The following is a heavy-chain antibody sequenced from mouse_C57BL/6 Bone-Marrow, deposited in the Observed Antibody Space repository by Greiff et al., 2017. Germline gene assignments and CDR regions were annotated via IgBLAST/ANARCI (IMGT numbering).Heavy chain of an antibody. V-gene: IGHV1-69*01. CDR3: ARSYDYDEGFYFDY. J-gene: IGHJ2*01. CDR1: GYTFTSYW. D-gene: IGHD2-4*01. Sequence: VQLQQPGAELVMPGASVKLSCKASGYTFTSYWMHWVKQRPGQGLEWLGEIDPSDSYTNYNQKFKGKSTLTVDKSSSTAYMQLRSLTSEDSAVYYCARSYDYDEGFYFDYWGQGTTLTVSS. CDR2: IDPSDSYT.